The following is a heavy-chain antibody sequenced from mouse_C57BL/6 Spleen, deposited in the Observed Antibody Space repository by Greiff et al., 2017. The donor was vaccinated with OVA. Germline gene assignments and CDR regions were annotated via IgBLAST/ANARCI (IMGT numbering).Heavy chain of an antibody. CDR3: ALYGNYYYFDY. CDR2: IDPSDSYT. Sequence: QVQLQQPGAELVMPGASVKLSCTASGYTFTSYCMHWVKQRPGQGLEWIGEIDPSDSYTNYNPKFQGKSTLTVDKSSSTAYMQLSSLTSEDSAVYDCALYGNYYYFDYWGQGTTLTVSS. J-gene: IGHJ2*01. CDR1: GYTFTSYC. V-gene: IGHV1-69*01. D-gene: IGHD2-1*01.